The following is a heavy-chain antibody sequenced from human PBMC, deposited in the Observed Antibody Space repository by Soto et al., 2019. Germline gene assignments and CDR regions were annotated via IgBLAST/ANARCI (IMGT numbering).Heavy chain of an antibody. D-gene: IGHD5-18*01. CDR3: ARGREPEYSSAIFFDI. CDR1: GLTVSSSY. Sequence: GSLRLSCAASGLTVSSSYMSWVRQAPGKGLQWVSVIYSAGSTYYANSVKGRFTISRDISTNMVYLQISSLTDEDTAVYYCARGREPEYSSAIFFDIWGQGALVTVSS. CDR2: IYSAGST. V-gene: IGHV3-53*01. J-gene: IGHJ4*02.